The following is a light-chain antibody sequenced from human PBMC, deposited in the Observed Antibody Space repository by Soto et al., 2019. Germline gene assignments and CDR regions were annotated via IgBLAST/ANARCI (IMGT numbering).Light chain of an antibody. CDR3: QQRYNWPRT. J-gene: IGKJ1*01. Sequence: DIVLTQSPAILSLSPGERATLSCRASEDVGNSLAWYQQRPGQSPRLLIYAVSNRATGIPSRFSGSGSGADFTLTISSLEPDDFAVYYCQQRYNWPRTFGQGTKVDI. V-gene: IGKV3-11*01. CDR1: EDVGNS. CDR2: AVS.